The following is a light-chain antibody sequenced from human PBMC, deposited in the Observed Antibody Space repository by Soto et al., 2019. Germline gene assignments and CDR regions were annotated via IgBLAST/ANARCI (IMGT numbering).Light chain of an antibody. V-gene: IGLV1-51*01. J-gene: IGLJ2*01. CDR1: SSNIGESF. CDR2: DSN. Sequence: QSVLTQPPSVSAAPGQKVTISCSGSSSNIGESFVSWYQQLPGTAPKLLIYDSNKRPSGIPDRFSGYQSGTSATLAINGLQTGDEAEYYCGTWDSGLSTGIVGGGTKLTVL. CDR3: GTWDSGLSTGI.